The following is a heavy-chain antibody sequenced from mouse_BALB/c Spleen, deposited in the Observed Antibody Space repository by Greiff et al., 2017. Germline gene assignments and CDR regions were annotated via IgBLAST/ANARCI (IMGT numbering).Heavy chain of an antibody. V-gene: IGHV14-3*02. Sequence: EVQLQRSGAELVRSGASVKLSCTASGFNIKDTYMHWVKQRPEQGLEWIGRIDPANGNTKYDPKFQGKATITADTSSNTAYLQLSSLTSEDTAVYYCARRDYPYAMDYWGQGTSVTVSS. CDR2: IDPANGNT. D-gene: IGHD5-5*01. CDR3: ARRDYPYAMDY. J-gene: IGHJ4*01. CDR1: GFNIKDTY.